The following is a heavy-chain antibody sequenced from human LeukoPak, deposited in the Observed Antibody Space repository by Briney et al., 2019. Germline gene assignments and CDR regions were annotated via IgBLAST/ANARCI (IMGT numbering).Heavy chain of an antibody. CDR1: GYIFTYYY. Sequence: APVKVSCKASGYIFTYYYTHWVRQAPGQGLEWMGMINPSGGSTSYVQQFQGRVTMTRDMAASTVYMELSSLRSEDTAVYYCARASGGNPDAFDIWGQGTMVTVSS. CDR2: INPSGGST. V-gene: IGHV1-46*01. D-gene: IGHD4-23*01. J-gene: IGHJ3*02. CDR3: ARASGGNPDAFDI.